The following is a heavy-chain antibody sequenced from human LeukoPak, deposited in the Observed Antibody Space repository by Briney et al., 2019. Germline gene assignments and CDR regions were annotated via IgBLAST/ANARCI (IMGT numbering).Heavy chain of an antibody. D-gene: IGHD2-15*01. V-gene: IGHV4-59*01. CDR1: GGSISSYY. CDR3: AREYGSSRTLDY. Sequence: SETLSLTCTVSGGSISSYYWSWIRQPPGKGLEWIGYIYYTGSTNYNPSLKSRVTISVDTSKNQFSLKLNSVTAADTAVYYCAREYGSSRTLDYWGQGTLVTVSS. CDR2: IYYTGST. J-gene: IGHJ4*02.